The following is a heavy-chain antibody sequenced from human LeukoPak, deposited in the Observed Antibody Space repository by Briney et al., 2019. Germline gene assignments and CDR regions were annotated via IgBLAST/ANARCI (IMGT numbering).Heavy chain of an antibody. V-gene: IGHV4-61*01. CDR3: ARDPGYCSGGSCGNFDY. J-gene: IGHJ4*02. Sequence: SETLSLTCTVSAGSVSSASNYWSWIRQPPGKGLEWIGYMYYSGSTSYNPSLKSRVTISADTSKNQFSLKLSSVTAADTAVYYCARDPGYCSGGSCGNFDYWGQGTLVTASS. CDR2: MYYSGST. D-gene: IGHD2-15*01. CDR1: AGSVSSASNY.